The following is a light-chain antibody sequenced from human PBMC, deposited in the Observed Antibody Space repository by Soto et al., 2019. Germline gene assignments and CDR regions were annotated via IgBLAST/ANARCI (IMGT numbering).Light chain of an antibody. V-gene: IGKV3-20*01. CDR3: QQYGSSVWT. Sequence: EIVLTQSPGTLSLSPGERASLSCRASQSVTSTYLAWYQQKPGQAPRLIIYGASRRATGIPDRFSGSGSGTDFTLTISRLETEDFAVYYCQQYGSSVWTFGQGTKVEIK. CDR2: GAS. CDR1: QSVTSTY. J-gene: IGKJ1*01.